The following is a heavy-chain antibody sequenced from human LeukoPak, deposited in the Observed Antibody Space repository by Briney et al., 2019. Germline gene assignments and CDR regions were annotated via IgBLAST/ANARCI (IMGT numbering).Heavy chain of an antibody. CDR1: GGSISIYY. V-gene: IGHV4-59*08. J-gene: IGHJ6*02. CDR2: IYYSGST. CDR3: ARMVSNYYYGMDV. Sequence: PSETLSLTCTVAGGSISIYYWSWIRQPPAQGLEWIGYIYYSGSTNYNPSLKSRVTISVDTSKNQFSLKLSSVTAADTAVYYCARMVSNYYYGMDVWGQGTTVTVSS. D-gene: IGHD2-8*01.